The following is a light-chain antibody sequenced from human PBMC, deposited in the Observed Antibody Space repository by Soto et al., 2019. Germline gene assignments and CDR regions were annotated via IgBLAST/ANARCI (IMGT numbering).Light chain of an antibody. Sequence: DIQMTQSPSTLSASVGDRVTITCRASQSSSNWLAWYQQKPGKAPKVLIFGASSLGSGVPSRFSGSGSGPEFTLTISSLQPDDFATYYCQQYNSYPWTFGQGTEVEIK. J-gene: IGKJ1*01. V-gene: IGKV1-5*01. CDR1: QSSSNW. CDR3: QQYNSYPWT. CDR2: GAS.